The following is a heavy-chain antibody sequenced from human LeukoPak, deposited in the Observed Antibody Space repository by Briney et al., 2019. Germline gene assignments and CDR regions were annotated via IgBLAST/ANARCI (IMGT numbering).Heavy chain of an antibody. CDR1: GGSISSYY. D-gene: IGHD3-16*02. CDR2: IYYSGST. V-gene: IGHV4-59*01. J-gene: IGHJ3*02. CDR3: ARDAPSQDDYVWGRYRFDAFDI. Sequence: SETLSLTCTVSGGSISSYYWSWIRQPPGKGLEWIGYIYYSGSTNYNPSLKSRVTISVDTSKNQFSLKLSSVTAADTAVYYCARDAPSQDDYVWGRYRFDAFDIWGQGTMVTVSS.